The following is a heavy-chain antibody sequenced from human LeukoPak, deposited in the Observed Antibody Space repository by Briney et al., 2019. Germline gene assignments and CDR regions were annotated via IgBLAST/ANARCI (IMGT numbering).Heavy chain of an antibody. Sequence: GGSLRLSCSASGFAFSNYATHWVRQAPGKGLEYVAGINSNGGSTFYADSVKGRFTMSGDNSKNTLYLQMSSLRAEDTAVYYCVEGTSTKYYYYGMDVWGQGTTVTVSS. CDR2: INSNGGST. CDR3: VEGTSTKYYYYGMDV. V-gene: IGHV3-64D*06. J-gene: IGHJ6*02. CDR1: GFAFSNYA. D-gene: IGHD2-2*01.